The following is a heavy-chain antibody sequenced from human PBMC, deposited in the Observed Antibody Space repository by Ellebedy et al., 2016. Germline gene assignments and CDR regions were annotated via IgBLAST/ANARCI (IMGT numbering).Heavy chain of an antibody. J-gene: IGHJ4*02. CDR2: ISSSGTYI. CDR1: GFTFSSFA. Sequence: GGSLRLSCAASGFTFSSFAMSWVRQAPGKGLEWVSSISSSGTYIYYAGSVKGRFTISRDNSKNTLYLQMNSLRGEDTAVYYCARGGVVAGADYWGQGTLVTVSS. V-gene: IGHV3-21*04. CDR3: ARGGVVAGADY. D-gene: IGHD6-19*01.